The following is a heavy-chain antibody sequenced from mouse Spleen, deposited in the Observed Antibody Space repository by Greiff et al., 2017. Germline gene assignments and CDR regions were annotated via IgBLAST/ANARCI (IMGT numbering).Heavy chain of an antibody. CDR1: GYTFTSYW. V-gene: IGHV1-53*01. CDR3: ARRHYYGSSYRYFDV. J-gene: IGHJ1*03. CDR2: INPSNGGT. D-gene: IGHD1-1*01. Sequence: QVQLQQPGAALVKPGASVKLSCKASGYTFTSYWMHWVKQRPGQGLEWIGNINPSNGGTNYNETFKSKATLTVAKSSSTAYMQLSSLTSEDSAVYYCARRHYYGSSYRYFDVWGTGTTVTVSS.